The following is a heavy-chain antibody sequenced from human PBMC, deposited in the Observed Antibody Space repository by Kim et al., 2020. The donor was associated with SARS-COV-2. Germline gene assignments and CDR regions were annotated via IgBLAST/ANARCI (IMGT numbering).Heavy chain of an antibody. CDR1: GFIFNTHG. V-gene: IGHV3-48*03. D-gene: IGHD2-8*02. Sequence: GGSLRLSCAASGFIFNTHGMNWVRQAPGKGLEWISYISGSDKTIYYADSVKGRFTMSRDNAKNSVFLQMNSLRVEDTAVYYCAVSTGCDYWGQGTLVTVSS. CDR2: ISGSDKTI. CDR3: AVSTGCDY. J-gene: IGHJ4*02.